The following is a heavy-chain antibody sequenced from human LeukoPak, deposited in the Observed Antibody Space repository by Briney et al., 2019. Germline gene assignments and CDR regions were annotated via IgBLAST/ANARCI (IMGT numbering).Heavy chain of an antibody. J-gene: IGHJ6*02. V-gene: IGHV1-46*01. CDR1: GYTFTSYY. D-gene: IGHD1-20*01. CDR2: INPSGGST. Sequence: ASVKVSCKASGYTFTSYYMHWVRQAPGQGLEWMGIINPSGGSTSYAQKFQGRVTMTRDMSTSTVYMELSSLRAEDMAVYYCARGGLGNWNDPRGYYYYYGMDVWGQGTTVTVSS. CDR3: ARGGLGNWNDPRGYYYYYGMDV.